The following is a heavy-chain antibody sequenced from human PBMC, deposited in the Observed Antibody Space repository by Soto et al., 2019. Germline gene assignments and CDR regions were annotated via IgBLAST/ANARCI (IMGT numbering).Heavy chain of an antibody. CDR2: IIPIFNST. Sequence: QVQLVQSGAEVKTPGSSLKVSCKVSGSRFSNYVISWVRQAPGHGLEWLGRIIPIFNSTKYAQSFQGRVTITADKSTSTASVELSSLRSDGTAIYYCAREGRGKKAGYNGLVSLGYWGQGTLVTVSS. J-gene: IGHJ4*02. CDR1: GSRFSNYV. D-gene: IGHD2-2*02. CDR3: AREGRGKKAGYNGLVSLGY. V-gene: IGHV1-69*06.